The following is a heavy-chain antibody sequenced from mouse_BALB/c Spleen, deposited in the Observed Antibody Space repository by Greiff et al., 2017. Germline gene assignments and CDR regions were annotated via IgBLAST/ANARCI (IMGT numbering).Heavy chain of an antibody. CDR1: GYTFTSYY. V-gene: IGHV1S81*02. CDR3: TRGDYDGYAMDY. J-gene: IGHJ4*01. Sequence: QEQLKQSGAELVKPGASVKLSCKASGYTFTSYYMYWVKQRPGQGLEWIGEINPSNGGTNFNEKFKSKATLTVDKSSSTAYMQLSSLTSEDSAVYYCTRGDYDGYAMDYWGQGTSVTVAS. D-gene: IGHD2-4*01. CDR2: INPSNGGT.